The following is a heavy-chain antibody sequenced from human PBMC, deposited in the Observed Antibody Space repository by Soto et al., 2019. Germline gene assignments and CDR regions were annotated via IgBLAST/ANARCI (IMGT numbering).Heavy chain of an antibody. CDR1: GFILGDYA. Sequence: QVQLVESGGGVVQPGKSLRLSCAGSGFILGDYALPWVRQAPGKGLEWLAVISFDGIQKYYADSVQGRFTISRDNSQNTLYLQMNSLVAGDTAVYYCARPYCSRTTCPPYSYYYGLNVWGQGTAVTVSS. V-gene: IGHV3-30*17. CDR3: ARPYCSRTTCPPYSYYYGLNV. CDR2: ISFDGIQK. J-gene: IGHJ6*01. D-gene: IGHD2-2*01.